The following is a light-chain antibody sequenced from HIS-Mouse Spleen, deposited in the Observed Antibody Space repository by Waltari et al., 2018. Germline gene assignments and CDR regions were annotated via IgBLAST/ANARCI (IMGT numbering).Light chain of an antibody. Sequence: QSVLTQPPSASGTPGQRVTISCSGSSSNIGSNYVYWYQQLPGTAPKLLMYRNKPGPSWFPVRFSGSNAGTSASLAISGLRSEEEADYYCAAWDDSLSGYVFGTGTKVTVL. J-gene: IGLJ1*01. CDR1: SSNIGSNY. CDR3: AAWDDSLSGYV. CDR2: RNK. V-gene: IGLV1-47*01.